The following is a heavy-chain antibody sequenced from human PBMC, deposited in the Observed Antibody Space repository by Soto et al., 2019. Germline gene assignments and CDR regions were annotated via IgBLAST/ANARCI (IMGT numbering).Heavy chain of an antibody. Sequence: EVQLVESGGELVQPGRSLRLSCAASGFILDDYAMHWVRQGPGKGLEWVSGISSNSGRIGYADSVKGRFTISRDNAKNSLYLQMNSLRGEDTALYYCAKGGSSSWLRDGLDVWGQGTKVTVSS. V-gene: IGHV3-9*01. CDR2: ISSNSGRI. J-gene: IGHJ3*01. CDR1: GFILDDYA. CDR3: AKGGSSSWLRDGLDV. D-gene: IGHD6-13*01.